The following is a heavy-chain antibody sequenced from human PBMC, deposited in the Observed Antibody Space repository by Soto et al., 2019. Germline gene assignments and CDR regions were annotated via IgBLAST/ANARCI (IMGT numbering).Heavy chain of an antibody. J-gene: IGHJ4*02. CDR1: GFTFSTYP. CDR3: AKARPLGGSSWYFDY. Sequence: SGGSLRLFCAASGFTFSTYPMIWVRQTPGKGLEWVSAITAAGGSTYYADSVKGRFSISRDNSKNTLYLQMNSLRAEDTAVYYCAKARPLGGSSWYFDYWGQGTLVTVSS. CDR2: ITAAGGST. V-gene: IGHV3-23*01. D-gene: IGHD6-13*01.